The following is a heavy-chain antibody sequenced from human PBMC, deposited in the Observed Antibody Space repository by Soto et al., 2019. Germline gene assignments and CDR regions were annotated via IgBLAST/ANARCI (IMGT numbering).Heavy chain of an antibody. V-gene: IGHV3-64*01. CDR3: ARARPYGTSFYGMDV. D-gene: IGHD4-17*01. Sequence: GGSLRLSCAASGFTFSSYAMHWVRQAPGKGLEYVSAISSNGGSTYYANSVKGRFTISRDNSKNTLYLQMGSLRAEDMAVYYCARARPYGTSFYGMDVWGQGTTVTVSS. J-gene: IGHJ6*02. CDR2: ISSNGGST. CDR1: GFTFSSYA.